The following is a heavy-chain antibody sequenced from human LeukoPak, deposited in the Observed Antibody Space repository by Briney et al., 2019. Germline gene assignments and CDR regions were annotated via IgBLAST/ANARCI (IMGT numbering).Heavy chain of an antibody. D-gene: IGHD5-24*01. CDR1: GFTVSSNF. V-gene: IGHV3-53*01. CDR3: ARDGDGYNYKLDY. J-gene: IGHJ4*02. Sequence: GGSLRLSCAASGFTVSSNFMSWVRQAPGKQLEWVSVIYSGGTTYYADSVKGRFTISRDSSRNTLYLQMNSLRAEDTAVYYCARDGDGYNYKLDYWGQGTLVTVSS. CDR2: IYSGGTT.